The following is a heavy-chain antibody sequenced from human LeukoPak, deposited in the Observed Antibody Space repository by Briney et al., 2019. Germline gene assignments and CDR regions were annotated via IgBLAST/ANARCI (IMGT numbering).Heavy chain of an antibody. CDR2: IYHSGST. V-gene: IGHV4-4*02. Sequence: PSGTLSLTCAVSGGSISSSNWWSWVRQPPGKGLEWIGEIYHSGSTNYNPSLKSRVTISVDKSKNQFSLKLSSVTAADTAVYYCARFSKGYSYGYGGDYWGQGTLVTVSS. J-gene: IGHJ4*02. CDR1: GGSISSSNW. CDR3: ARFSKGYSYGYGGDY. D-gene: IGHD5-18*01.